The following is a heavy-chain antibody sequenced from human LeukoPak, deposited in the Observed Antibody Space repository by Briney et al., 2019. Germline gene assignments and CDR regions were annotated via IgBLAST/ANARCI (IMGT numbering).Heavy chain of an antibody. CDR3: ARDIVGATSLDY. CDR2: ISAYNGNT. V-gene: IGHV1-18*01. J-gene: IGHJ4*02. CDR1: GYTFTRCG. D-gene: IGHD1-26*01. Sequence: ASVKVSCKASGYTFTRCGISWVRQAPGQGLGYMVWISAYNGNTNYAQKLQGRVTMTTDTSTSTDYMELRSLRSDDTAVYYCARDIVGATSLDYWGQGTLVTVSS.